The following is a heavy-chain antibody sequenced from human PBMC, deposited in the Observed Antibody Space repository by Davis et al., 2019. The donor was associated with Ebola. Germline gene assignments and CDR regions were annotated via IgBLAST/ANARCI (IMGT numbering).Heavy chain of an antibody. J-gene: IGHJ4*02. CDR2: ISGSSGTI. V-gene: IGHV3-11*01. D-gene: IGHD4-17*01. CDR1: GFPFRDYY. Sequence: GESLKISCAASGFPFRDYYMSWIRQAPGKGLEWLSYISGSSGTIEYADSVKGRFTISRDNAKNLLHLQMNSLRAEDTAVYYCAKDTNADSTGGDYWGQGTLVTVSS. CDR3: AKDTNADSTGGDY.